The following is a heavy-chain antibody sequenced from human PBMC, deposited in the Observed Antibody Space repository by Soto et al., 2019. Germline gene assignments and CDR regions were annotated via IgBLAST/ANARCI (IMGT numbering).Heavy chain of an antibody. CDR1: GFTFSDYY. Sequence: QVQLVESGGGLVKPGGSLRLSCAASGFTFSDYYMSWIRQAPGKGLEWVSYISGSGTYTNYGDSVKGRFTISRDNAKNSQYLQMNSLRAEDTAVYYCVRGGSYCGGDCFDYWGQGTLVTVSS. CDR2: ISGSGTYT. CDR3: VRGGSYCGGDCFDY. D-gene: IGHD2-21*02. V-gene: IGHV3-11*05. J-gene: IGHJ4*02.